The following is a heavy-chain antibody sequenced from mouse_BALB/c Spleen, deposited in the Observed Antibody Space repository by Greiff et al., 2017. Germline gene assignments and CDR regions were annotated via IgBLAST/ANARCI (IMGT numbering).Heavy chain of an antibody. Sequence: EVQLQESGPGLVKPSQSLSLTCTVTGYSITSDYAWNWIRQFPGNKLEWMGYISYSGSTSYNPSLKSRISITRDTSKNQFFLQLNSVTTEDTATYYCARVTGTRYFDYWGQGTTLTVSS. CDR2: ISYSGST. V-gene: IGHV3-2*02. CDR3: ARVTGTRYFDY. D-gene: IGHD4-1*01. CDR1: GYSITSDYA. J-gene: IGHJ2*01.